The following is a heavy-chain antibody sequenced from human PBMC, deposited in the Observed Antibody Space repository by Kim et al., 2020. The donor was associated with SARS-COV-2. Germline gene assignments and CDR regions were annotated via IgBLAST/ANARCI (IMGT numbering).Heavy chain of an antibody. CDR3: ARSGTYYDILTGPRPYYFDY. D-gene: IGHD3-9*01. J-gene: IGHJ4*02. V-gene: IGHV3-11*06. Sequence: GRFTSSRDNANNSLYLQMNSLRAEDTAVYYCARSGTYYDILTGPRPYYFDYWGQGTLVTVSS.